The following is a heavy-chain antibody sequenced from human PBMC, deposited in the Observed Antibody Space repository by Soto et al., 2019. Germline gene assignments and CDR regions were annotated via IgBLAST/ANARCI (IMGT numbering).Heavy chain of an antibody. CDR3: ARAQRDIAARPGFGSPTPFDY. V-gene: IGHV1-46*01. J-gene: IGHJ4*02. CDR2: INPSGGST. D-gene: IGHD6-6*01. CDR1: GYTFTSYY. Sequence: ASVKVSCKASGYTFTSYYMHWVRQAPGQGLEWMGIINPSGGSTSYAQKFQGRVTMTRDTSTSTVYMELSSLRSEDTAVYYCARAQRDIAARPGFGSPTPFDYWGQGTLVTVSS.